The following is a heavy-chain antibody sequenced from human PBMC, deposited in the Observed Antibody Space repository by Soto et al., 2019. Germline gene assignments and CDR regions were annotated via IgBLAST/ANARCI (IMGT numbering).Heavy chain of an antibody. CDR1: GFTFSTYS. CDR3: ARAKNYYDSSGRWYFDL. CDR2: ISYAGSDE. D-gene: IGHD3-22*01. J-gene: IGHJ2*01. Sequence: QVQLVESGGGVVQPGRSLRLSCAASGFTFSTYSMHWVRQAPGKGLEWVAVISYAGSDESYADSVKGRFTISRDNSKNTLFLHMDSLRDGDTAVYYCARAKNYYDSSGRWYFDLWGRGALVTVSS. V-gene: IGHV3-30-3*01.